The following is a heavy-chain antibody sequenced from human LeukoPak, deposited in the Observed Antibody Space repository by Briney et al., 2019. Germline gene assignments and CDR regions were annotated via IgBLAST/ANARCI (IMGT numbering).Heavy chain of an antibody. CDR1: GGSFSGYY. J-gene: IGHJ4*02. V-gene: IGHV4-34*01. Sequence: KSAETLSLTCAVYGGSFSGYYWSWIRQPPGKGLEWIGEINHSGSTNYNPSLKSRVTISVDTSKNQFSLKLSSVTAADTAVYYCARVRKRYYYNSSGFADYWGQGTLVTVSS. CDR3: ARVRKRYYYNSSGFADY. D-gene: IGHD3-22*01. CDR2: INHSGST.